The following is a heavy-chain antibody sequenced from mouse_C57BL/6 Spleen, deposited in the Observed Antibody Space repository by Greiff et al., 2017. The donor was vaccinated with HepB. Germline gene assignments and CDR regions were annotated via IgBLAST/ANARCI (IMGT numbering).Heavy chain of an antibody. Sequence: EVQLQQSGPELVKPGASVKIPCKASGYTFTDYNMDWVKQSHGKSLEWIGDINPNNGGTIYNQKFKGKATLTVDKSSSTAYMELRSLTSEDTAVYYCARKWDYSNPWYFDVWGTGTTVTVSS. CDR1: GYTFTDYN. D-gene: IGHD2-5*01. J-gene: IGHJ1*03. V-gene: IGHV1-18*01. CDR2: INPNNGGT. CDR3: ARKWDYSNPWYFDV.